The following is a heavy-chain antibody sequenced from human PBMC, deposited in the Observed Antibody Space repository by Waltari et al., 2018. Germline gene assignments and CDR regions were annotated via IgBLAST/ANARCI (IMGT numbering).Heavy chain of an antibody. CDR2: ISAYNGNT. CDR3: ARGPDCSSTGCYLAGDWFDP. D-gene: IGHD2-2*01. Sequence: QVQLVQSGAEVKQPGASVKVSCKASGYTFTRYGISWVRQAPGAGLEWSGWISAYNGNTNYAQKLQGRVTMTTDTSTSTAYMELRSLRSDDTAVYYCARGPDCSSTGCYLAGDWFDPWGQGTLVTVSS. CDR1: GYTFTRYG. J-gene: IGHJ5*02. V-gene: IGHV1-18*01.